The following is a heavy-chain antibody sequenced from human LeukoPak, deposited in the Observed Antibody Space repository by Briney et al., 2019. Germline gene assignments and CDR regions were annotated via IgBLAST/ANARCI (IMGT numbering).Heavy chain of an antibody. CDR3: ARFRSGYYYDTNYFDY. V-gene: IGHV4-59*12. CDR2: LYHSGDT. Sequence: SETLSLTCTVSGASISSYYWSWIRQPPGKGLEWIGYLYHSGDTNYNPSLKSRLTMSLDTSKNQFSLKLTSVTAADTAVYYCARFRSGYYYDTNYFDYWGQGTLVTVSS. J-gene: IGHJ4*02. CDR1: GASISSYY. D-gene: IGHD3-22*01.